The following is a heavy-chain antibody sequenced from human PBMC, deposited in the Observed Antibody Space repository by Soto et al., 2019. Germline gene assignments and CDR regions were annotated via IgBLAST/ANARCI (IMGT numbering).Heavy chain of an antibody. V-gene: IGHV3-21*01. CDR1: GFTFSSYS. CDR2: ISSSSSYI. D-gene: IGHD3-22*01. Sequence: GGSLRLSCAASGFTFSSYSMNWVRQAPGKGLEWVSSISSSSSYIYYADSVKGRFTISRDNAKNSLYLQMNSLRAEDTAVYYCARDSYPYYYDSSGPSMDVWGQGTTVTVSS. CDR3: ARDSYPYYYDSSGPSMDV. J-gene: IGHJ6*02.